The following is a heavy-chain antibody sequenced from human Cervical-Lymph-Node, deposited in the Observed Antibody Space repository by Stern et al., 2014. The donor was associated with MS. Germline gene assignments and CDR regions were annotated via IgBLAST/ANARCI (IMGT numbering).Heavy chain of an antibody. CDR3: ARDLNLAAWGAFDV. CDR2: LSYDGSQK. V-gene: IGHV3-30*04. CDR1: GFTFSSSP. D-gene: IGHD6-19*01. Sequence: QLVQSGGGVVQPGRSLRLTCAASGFTFSSSPMHWVRPAPGNGPERVAVLSYDGSQKDYADSVRGRFTISRDNSNNMLYLKLSSLRPEDTAVYYCARDLNLAAWGAFDVWGQGTLVTVSS. J-gene: IGHJ3*01.